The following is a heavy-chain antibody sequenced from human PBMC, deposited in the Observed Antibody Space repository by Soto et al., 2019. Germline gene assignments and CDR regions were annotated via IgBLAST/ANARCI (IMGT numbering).Heavy chain of an antibody. CDR1: GFTFSDSW. Sequence: EVQLVESGGGLVQPGGSLRLSCTASGFTFSDSWMTWVRQAPGKGLEWVARIKPDESEKKYADSVKGRFSISRDNAKNSLYLQMYSLRGEDTALYYCLIGGSNYASWGQGTLVTVSS. CDR2: IKPDESEK. D-gene: IGHD4-4*01. CDR3: LIGGSNYAS. J-gene: IGHJ5*02. V-gene: IGHV3-7*01.